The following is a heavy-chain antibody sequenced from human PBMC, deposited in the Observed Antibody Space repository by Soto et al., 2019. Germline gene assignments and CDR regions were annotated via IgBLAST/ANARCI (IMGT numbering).Heavy chain of an antibody. D-gene: IGHD2-21*02. CDR1: GGSIPGPY. CDR2: MYNTGST. V-gene: IGHV4-59*11. CDR3: ARDLWGYCGTDCYPLDV. Sequence: SATLSLTLTFTGGSIPGPYWCWILQLPGKGLEWIGYMYNTGSTVYNPSFKSRVTISVDTSKNQFSLKLNSVTAADTAVYYCARDLWGYCGTDCYPLDVWGQGTTVT. J-gene: IGHJ6*02.